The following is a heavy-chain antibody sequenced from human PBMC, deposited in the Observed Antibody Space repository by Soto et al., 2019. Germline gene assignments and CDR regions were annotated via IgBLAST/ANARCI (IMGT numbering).Heavy chain of an antibody. Sequence: PGGSLRLSCAASGFTVSSNYMTWVRQAPGKGLEWVSIIYDVGSTYYADSVKGRFTISRDNSKNTVYLQMNSLRAEDTAVYYCARAGGYCSSTSCYYFDYWGQGTLVTVSS. D-gene: IGHD2-2*01. CDR1: GFTVSSNY. J-gene: IGHJ4*02. CDR3: ARAGGYCSSTSCYYFDY. V-gene: IGHV3-53*01. CDR2: IYDVGST.